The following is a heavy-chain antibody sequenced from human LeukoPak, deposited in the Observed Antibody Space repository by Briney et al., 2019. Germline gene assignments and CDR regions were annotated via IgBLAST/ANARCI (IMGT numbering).Heavy chain of an antibody. J-gene: IGHJ4*02. CDR2: IYYSGST. Sequence: SETLSLTCTVSGGSISSYYWSWIRQPPGKGLEWIGYIYYSGSTKYNPSFKSRVTISVDTSKNQLSLKLISVTAADTAVYYCATVVRDDILTGYYIDYWGQGTLVTVSS. V-gene: IGHV4-59*01. CDR3: ATVVRDDILTGYYIDY. D-gene: IGHD3-9*01. CDR1: GGSISSYY.